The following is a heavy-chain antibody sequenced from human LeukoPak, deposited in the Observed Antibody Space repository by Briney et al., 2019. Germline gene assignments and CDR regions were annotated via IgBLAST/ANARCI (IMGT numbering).Heavy chain of an antibody. CDR3: AREVQPRRYNYGYVDN. V-gene: IGHV3-7*01. J-gene: IGHJ4*02. D-gene: IGHD5-18*01. CDR2: VKEDGGEK. Sequence: GGSLRLSCEGSGFSFTSYWMSWVRQAPGKGLEWVANVKEDGGEKYHVGSVKGRFTISRDNGKNSHYLQMYSLRAEDTAVYYCAREVQPRRYNYGYVDNWGQGTLVTVSS. CDR1: GFSFTSYW.